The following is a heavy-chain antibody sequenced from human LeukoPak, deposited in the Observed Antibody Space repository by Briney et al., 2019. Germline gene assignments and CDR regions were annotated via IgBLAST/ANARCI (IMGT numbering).Heavy chain of an antibody. CDR2: ISSSSSYI. J-gene: IGHJ4*02. CDR3: ARAPYCSSTSSHIFDY. D-gene: IGHD2-2*01. V-gene: IGHV3-21*01. Sequence: GGSLRLSCAASGFTFSSYSMNWVRQAPGKGLEWVSSISSSSSYIYYADSVKGRFTISRDNAKNSLYLQMNSLRAEDTAVYYCARAPYCSSTSSHIFDYWGQGTLVTVSS. CDR1: GFTFSSYS.